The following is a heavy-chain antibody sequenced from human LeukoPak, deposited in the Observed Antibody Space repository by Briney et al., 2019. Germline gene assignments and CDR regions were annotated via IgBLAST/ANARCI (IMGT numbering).Heavy chain of an antibody. D-gene: IGHD2-21*01. CDR2: ISGSGGST. CDR1: GFTFDDYA. J-gene: IGHJ4*02. CDR3: ATLVVPHAESIH. V-gene: IGHV3-23*01. Sequence: GGSLRLSCAASGFTFDDYAMSRVRRAPGKGLEWVSGISGSGGSTYYADSVKGRFTISRDNSKNTLYLQMNSLRAEDTAVYYCATLVVPHAESIHWGQGTLVTVSS.